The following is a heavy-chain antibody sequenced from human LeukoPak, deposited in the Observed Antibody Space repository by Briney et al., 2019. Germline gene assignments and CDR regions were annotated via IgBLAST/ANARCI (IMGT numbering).Heavy chain of an antibody. V-gene: IGHV1-2*02. CDR1: GYTFTYYY. D-gene: IGHD6-13*01. CDR2: LNPTTGGT. CDR3: ASCRGVSSSWYNY. Sequence: ASVKVSCKASGYTFTYYYVHWMRQAPGQGLEWMGWLNPTTGGTYYAQKFQGRVTMTRDTSISTIYVDLSRLRSDDTAVYYCASCRGVSSSWYNYWGQGTLVTVSS. J-gene: IGHJ4*02.